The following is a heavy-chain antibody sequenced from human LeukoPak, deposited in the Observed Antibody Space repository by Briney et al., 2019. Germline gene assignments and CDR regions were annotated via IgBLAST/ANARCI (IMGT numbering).Heavy chain of an antibody. Sequence: PSETLSLXCTVSGGSISSYYWSWIRQPPGKGLEWIGYIYYSGSTNYNPSLKSRVTISVDTSKNQFSLKLSSVTAAGTAVYYCARAKQGDCSSTSCYFGYYYYYMDVWGKGTTVTVSS. D-gene: IGHD2-2*01. CDR2: IYYSGST. V-gene: IGHV4-59*01. CDR3: ARAKQGDCSSTSCYFGYYYYYMDV. J-gene: IGHJ6*03. CDR1: GGSISSYY.